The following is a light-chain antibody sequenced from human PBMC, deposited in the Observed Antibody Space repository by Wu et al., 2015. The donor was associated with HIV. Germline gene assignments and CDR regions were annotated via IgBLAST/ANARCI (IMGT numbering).Light chain of an antibody. CDR3: QQRSNWLGT. CDR1: QSVNTK. J-gene: IGKJ1*01. CDR2: GPS. Sequence: EVVMTQFPATLSVSAGDRATLSCRASQSVNTKVAWYQQKPGQAPRLLVYGPSTRATGVPARFTGSGSGTDFTLTITSLQSEDFAVYYCQQRSNWLGTFGQGTKVEIK. V-gene: IGKV3-15*01.